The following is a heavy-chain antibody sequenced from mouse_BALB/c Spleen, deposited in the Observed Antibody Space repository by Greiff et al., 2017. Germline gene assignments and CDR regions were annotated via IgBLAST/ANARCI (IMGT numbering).Heavy chain of an antibody. D-gene: IGHD2-10*01. J-gene: IGHJ4*01. V-gene: IGHV14-3*02. Sequence: EVQLQQSGAELVKPGASVKLSCTASGFNIKDTYMHWVKQRPEQGLEWIGRIDPANGNTKYDPKFQGKATITADTSSNTAYLQLSSLTSEDTAVYYCARGAYYDYAMDYWGQGTSVTVSS. CDR3: ARGAYYDYAMDY. CDR1: GFNIKDTY. CDR2: IDPANGNT.